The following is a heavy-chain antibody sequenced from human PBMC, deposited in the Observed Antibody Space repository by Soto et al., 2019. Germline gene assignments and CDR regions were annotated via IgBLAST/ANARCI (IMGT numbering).Heavy chain of an antibody. Sequence: QVQLVESGGGVVQPGRSLRLSCAASEFTFSRHGMHWVRQAPGKGLQWVGVIWSDGSNEVYADSVKGRFIISRDNSKNILDPEMNSLIAEDTAVYYCARERTFGDNKHNYMDVWGTGITVTVSS. J-gene: IGHJ6*03. CDR2: IWSDGSNE. CDR3: ARERTFGDNKHNYMDV. CDR1: EFTFSRHG. V-gene: IGHV3-33*01. D-gene: IGHD3-10*01.